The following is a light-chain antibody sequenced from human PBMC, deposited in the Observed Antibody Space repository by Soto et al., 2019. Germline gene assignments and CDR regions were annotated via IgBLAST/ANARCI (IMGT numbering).Light chain of an antibody. J-gene: IGKJ1*01. CDR3: QQYGISPT. V-gene: IGKV3-20*01. CDR1: QSVSSNY. CDR2: DVS. Sequence: DIVLTQSPGTLSLSPGERATLSCRSSQSVSSNYLAWYQQKPDQAPRLVIYDVSGRATGIPDRFSGSGSGTDCTLTICRLETEDSEVYYCQQYGISPTFGQGTKVEIK.